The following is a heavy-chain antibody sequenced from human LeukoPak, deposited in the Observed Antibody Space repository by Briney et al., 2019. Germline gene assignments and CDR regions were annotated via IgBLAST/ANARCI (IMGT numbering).Heavy chain of an antibody. Sequence: PGGSLRLSCAASGFTFSSYAMHRVRQAPGKGLEWVAVISYDGSNKYYADSVKGRFTISRDNSKNTLYLQMNSLRAEDTAVYYCARAADSSGWSYFDYWGQGTLVTVSS. CDR1: GFTFSSYA. V-gene: IGHV3-30-3*01. J-gene: IGHJ4*02. CDR2: ISYDGSNK. CDR3: ARAADSSGWSYFDY. D-gene: IGHD6-19*01.